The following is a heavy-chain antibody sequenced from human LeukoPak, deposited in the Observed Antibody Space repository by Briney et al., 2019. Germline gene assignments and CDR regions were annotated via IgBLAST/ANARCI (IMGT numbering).Heavy chain of an antibody. J-gene: IGHJ4*02. CDR2: IWYDGSNK. CDR3: ARDGLYCSSTSCYTPPFDY. CDR1: GFTFSSYG. D-gene: IGHD2-2*02. V-gene: IGHV3-33*01. Sequence: PGGSLRLSCAASGFTFSSYGMHWVRQAPGKGLEWVAVIWYDGSNKYYADSVKGRFTISRDNSKNTLYLQMNSLRAEDTAVYYCARDGLYCSSTSCYTPPFDYWGRGTLVTVSS.